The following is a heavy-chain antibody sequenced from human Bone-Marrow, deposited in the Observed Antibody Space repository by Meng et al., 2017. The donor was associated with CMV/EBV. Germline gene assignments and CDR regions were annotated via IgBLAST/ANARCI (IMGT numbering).Heavy chain of an antibody. D-gene: IGHD5-24*01. CDR2: IIPTFGTA. J-gene: IGHJ5*02. CDR3: ARYKTDGYNRGRWFDP. Sequence: SVKVSCKASGGTFSSYAISWVRQAPGQGLEWMGGIIPTFGTANYAQKFQGRVTITTDESTSTAYMELSSLRSEDTAVYYCARYKTDGYNRGRWFDPWGQGTLVTVSS. V-gene: IGHV1-69*05. CDR1: GGTFSSYA.